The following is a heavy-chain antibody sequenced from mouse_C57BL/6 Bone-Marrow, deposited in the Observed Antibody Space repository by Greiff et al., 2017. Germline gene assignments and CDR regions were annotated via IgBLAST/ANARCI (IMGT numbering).Heavy chain of an antibody. CDR1: GYSFTGYF. CDR2: INPYNGDT. CDR3: ARSGDYDATLYYYAMDY. D-gene: IGHD2-4*01. Sequence: EVQGVESGPELVKPGDSVKISCKASGYSFTGYFMNWVMQSHGKSLAWIGRINPYNGDTFYNQKFKGKATLTVDKSSSTAHMELRSLTSEDSAVXYCARSGDYDATLYYYAMDYWGQGTSVTVSS. J-gene: IGHJ4*01. V-gene: IGHV1-20*01.